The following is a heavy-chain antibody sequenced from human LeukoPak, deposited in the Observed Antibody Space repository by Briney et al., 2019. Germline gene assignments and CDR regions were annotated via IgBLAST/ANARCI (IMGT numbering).Heavy chain of an antibody. V-gene: IGHV4-34*01. CDR3: ARGNPLITIFGVVRRISENYFDY. J-gene: IGHJ4*02. CDR2: ISHSGST. CDR1: GGSFSGYY. Sequence: PSETLSLTCAVYGGSFSGYYWSWIRQPPGKGLEWIGEISHSGSTNYNPSLKSRVTISVDTSKNQFSLKLSSVTAADTAVYYCARGNPLITIFGVVRRISENYFDYWGQGTLVTVSS. D-gene: IGHD3-3*01.